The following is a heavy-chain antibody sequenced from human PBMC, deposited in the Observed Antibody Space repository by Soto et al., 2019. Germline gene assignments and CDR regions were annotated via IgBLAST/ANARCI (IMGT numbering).Heavy chain of an antibody. J-gene: IGHJ5*02. CDR2: ISYDGSHK. CDR1: GFTFSTYG. CDR3: AKDPSHFYYYDTTGPQNWFDP. D-gene: IGHD3-22*01. V-gene: IGHV3-30*18. Sequence: QGQLVESGGGVAQPGVSLRLSCEASGFTFSTYGMHWVRQAPGKGLEWVAVISYDGSHKYYADSVKGRFTISRDNSKNTLYVQMDSLRVEDTAMYYCAKDPSHFYYYDTTGPQNWFDPWGQGTLVTVSS.